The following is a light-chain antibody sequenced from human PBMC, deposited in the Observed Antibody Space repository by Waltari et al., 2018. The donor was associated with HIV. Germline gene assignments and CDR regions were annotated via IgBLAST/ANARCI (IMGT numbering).Light chain of an antibody. Sequence: QLVLTQSPSASASLGASVRLTCPLSSGHSTYAIACPQQRPEKGPRYLMRINSDGTYNKRDGIPDRFSGSSSGAERYLSISSLQSEDEADYYCQTWGTGMVFGGGTKLTVL. J-gene: IGLJ2*01. CDR3: QTWGTGMV. CDR2: INSDGTY. CDR1: SGHSTYA. V-gene: IGLV4-69*01.